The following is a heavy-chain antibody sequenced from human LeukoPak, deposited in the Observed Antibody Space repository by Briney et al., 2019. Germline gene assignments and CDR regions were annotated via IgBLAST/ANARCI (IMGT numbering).Heavy chain of an antibody. D-gene: IGHD6-19*01. CDR3: ARVAAWDSSSNWFDP. CDR2: IYTSGST. Sequence: SETLSLTCTVSGGSISSGSYYWSWIRQPAGKGLEWIGRIYTSGSTNYNPSLKSRVTISVGTSKNQFSLKLSSVTAADTAVYYCARVAAWDSSSNWFDPWGQGTLVTVSS. J-gene: IGHJ5*02. CDR1: GGSISSGSYY. V-gene: IGHV4-61*02.